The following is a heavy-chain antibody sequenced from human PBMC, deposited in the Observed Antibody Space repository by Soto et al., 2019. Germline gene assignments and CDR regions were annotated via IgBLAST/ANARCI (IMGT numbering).Heavy chain of an antibody. CDR1: GFTFSSYG. Sequence: QVQLVESGGGVVQPGRSLRLSCAASGFTFSSYGMHWVRQAPGKGLEWVAVIWYDGSNKYYADSVKGRFTISRDNSENTLYLQMNSLRAEDTAVYYCARDRGAVAGKDYWGQGTLVTVSS. CDR2: IWYDGSNK. V-gene: IGHV3-33*01. D-gene: IGHD6-19*01. CDR3: ARDRGAVAGKDY. J-gene: IGHJ4*02.